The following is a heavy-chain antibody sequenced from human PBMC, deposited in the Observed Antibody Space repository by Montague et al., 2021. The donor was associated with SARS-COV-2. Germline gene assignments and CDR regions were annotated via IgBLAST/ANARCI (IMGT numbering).Heavy chain of an antibody. J-gene: IGHJ5*02. CDR2: LENKGNT. CDR3: ARAQLDFDWLSMPSSHWFDP. Sequence: TLSLTCTVSGVVEFRRRSEEHTSELQSRGHLVCRLLLENKGNTYYNPSLKSRVTISVDTSKNQFSLKLSSVTAADTAVYYCARAQLDFDWLSMPSSHWFDPWGQGTLVTVSS. CDR1: GVVEFRRRSE. D-gene: IGHD3-9*01. V-gene: IGHV4-31*03.